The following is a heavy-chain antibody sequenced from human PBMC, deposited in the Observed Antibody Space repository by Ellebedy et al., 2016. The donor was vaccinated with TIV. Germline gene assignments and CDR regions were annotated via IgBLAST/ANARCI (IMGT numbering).Heavy chain of an antibody. D-gene: IGHD3-3*01. CDR2: IYYSGST. J-gene: IGHJ6*03. CDR3: ASHRARFLEWSSMDV. CDR1: GGSISSSSYY. V-gene: IGHV4-39*01. Sequence: SETLSLXCTVSGGSISSSSYYWGWIRQPPGKGLEWIGSIYYSGSTYYNPSLKSRVTISVDTSKNQFSLKLSSVTAADTAVYYCASHRARFLEWSSMDVWGKGTTVTVSS.